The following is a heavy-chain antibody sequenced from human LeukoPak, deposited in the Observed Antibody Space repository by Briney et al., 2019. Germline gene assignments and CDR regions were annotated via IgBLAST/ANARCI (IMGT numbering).Heavy chain of an antibody. V-gene: IGHV4-34*01. CDR2: INHSGSS. CDR3: ARLDHSLWITDY. Sequence: TSETLSLTCAVYGGSLSGNYWTWIRQPPGKGLEWIGEINHSGSSNYNPSLTSRVTISVDTSKNQVSLNLSSVTAADTAIYYCARLDHSLWITDYWGQGTLVTVSS. J-gene: IGHJ4*02. D-gene: IGHD2-2*03. CDR1: GGSLSGNY.